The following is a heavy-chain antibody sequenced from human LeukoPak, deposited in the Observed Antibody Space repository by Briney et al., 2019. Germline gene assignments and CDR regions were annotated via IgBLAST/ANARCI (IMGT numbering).Heavy chain of an antibody. D-gene: IGHD2-2*01. V-gene: IGHV4-31*03. Sequence: SETLSLTCSVSGDSMSSGGYLWTWMRQHPGKGLEWIGYIFYNGGSYYSPSLQSRLTISVDTSQKQFFLKMSSVTAADTAVYYCVRLTCSGSSCSGGGAFDVWGQGTVVTVSS. CDR3: VRLTCSGSSCSGGGAFDV. J-gene: IGHJ3*01. CDR2: IFYNGGS. CDR1: GDSMSSGGYL.